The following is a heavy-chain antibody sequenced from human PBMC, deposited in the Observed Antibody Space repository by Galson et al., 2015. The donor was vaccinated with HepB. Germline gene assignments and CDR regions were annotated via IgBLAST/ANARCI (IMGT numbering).Heavy chain of an antibody. CDR3: AREGLLPKARGWDFDL. CDR1: GYTFTSYY. J-gene: IGHJ2*01. CDR2: INPSGGST. D-gene: IGHD2-21*01. Sequence: SVKVSCKASGYTFTSYYMHWVRQAPGQGLEWKGIINPSGGSTSYAQKLQGRVTMTRDTSTSTVYMELSSLRSEDTAVYYCAREGLLPKARGWDFDLGGRGTLVTVSS. V-gene: IGHV1-46*04.